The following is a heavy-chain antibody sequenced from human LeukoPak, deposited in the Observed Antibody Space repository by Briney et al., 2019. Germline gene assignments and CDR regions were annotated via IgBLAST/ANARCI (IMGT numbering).Heavy chain of an antibody. V-gene: IGHV1-8*01. D-gene: IGHD7-27*01. CDR2: MSPNSGNT. Sequence: ASVKVSCKASGYTFTSYDINWMRQATGQGLEWMGWMSPNSGNTGYAQKFQGRVTMTRDTSTGTAYLELSSLRSEDSAVYYCVRTPPNWGADFWGQGTLVTVSS. J-gene: IGHJ4*02. CDR1: GYTFTSYD. CDR3: VRTPPNWGADF.